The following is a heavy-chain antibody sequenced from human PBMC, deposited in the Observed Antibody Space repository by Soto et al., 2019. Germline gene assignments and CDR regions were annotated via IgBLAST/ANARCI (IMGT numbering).Heavy chain of an antibody. Sequence: GGSLRLSCAASGFTFSSYWMSWVRQAPGKGLEWVANIKQDGSEKYYVDSVKGRFTISRDNAKNSLYLQMNSLRAEDTAVYYCAREVVPAAGPYYYMDVWGQGTTVTVSS. CDR3: AREVVPAAGPYYYMDV. CDR1: GFTFSSYW. J-gene: IGHJ6*03. D-gene: IGHD2-2*01. CDR2: IKQDGSEK. V-gene: IGHV3-7*01.